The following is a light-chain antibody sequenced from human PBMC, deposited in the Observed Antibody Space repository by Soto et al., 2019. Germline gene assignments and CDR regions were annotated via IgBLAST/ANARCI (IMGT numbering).Light chain of an antibody. V-gene: IGKV1-33*01. CDR2: DAS. J-gene: IGKJ3*01. Sequence: DIQMTQSPSSLSASVGDRVTITCQASHDINNYLNWYQQKPGKAPKPLIYDASSLETGVPSRFSGSGSGTDFTLTINNLQAEDVATYYCQQYDNLPLTFGPGTKVDV. CDR1: HDINNY. CDR3: QQYDNLPLT.